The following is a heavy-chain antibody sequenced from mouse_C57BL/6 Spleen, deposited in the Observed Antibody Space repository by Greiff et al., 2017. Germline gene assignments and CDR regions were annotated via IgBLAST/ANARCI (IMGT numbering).Heavy chain of an antibody. CDR3: ARAIPLYCYGGRGDFDY. CDR2: IYPRSGNT. Sequence: QVQLQQSGAELARPGASVKLSCKASGYTFTSYGISWVKQRTGQGLEWIGEIYPRSGNTYYNEKFKGKATLTADKSSSTAYMGLRSLTSEDSAVYLCARAIPLYCYGGRGDFDYWGQGTTLTVSS. V-gene: IGHV1-81*01. J-gene: IGHJ2*01. CDR1: GYTFTSYG. D-gene: IGHD1-1*01.